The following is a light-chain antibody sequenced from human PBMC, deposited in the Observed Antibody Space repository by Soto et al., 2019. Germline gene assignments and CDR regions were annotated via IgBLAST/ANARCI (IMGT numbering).Light chain of an antibody. Sequence: QSALTQPASASGSPGQSITISCTGSDSDIGAYNFVSWFQQHPGKTHKLLIYEVTSRPPGVSSRFSGSKSGNPASLNLSGLLAGEEAGYHCCSYGRGGTPWVFGGGTKLTVL. CDR2: EVT. CDR3: CSYGRGGTPWV. J-gene: IGLJ3*02. V-gene: IGLV2-14*01. CDR1: DSDIGAYNF.